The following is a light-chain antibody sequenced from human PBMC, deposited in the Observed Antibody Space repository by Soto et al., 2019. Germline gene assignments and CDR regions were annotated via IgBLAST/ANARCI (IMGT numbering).Light chain of an antibody. V-gene: IGKV3-20*01. CDR2: GAS. Sequence: IVLTQSPGTLSLSPGERATLSCRASQSVSSSYLAWYQQKPGQAPRLLIYGASSRATGIPDRFSGSGSGTDFTLTISRLEPEDFAVYYCQQDGSSPQTFGQGTKV. J-gene: IGKJ1*01. CDR3: QQDGSSPQT. CDR1: QSVSSSY.